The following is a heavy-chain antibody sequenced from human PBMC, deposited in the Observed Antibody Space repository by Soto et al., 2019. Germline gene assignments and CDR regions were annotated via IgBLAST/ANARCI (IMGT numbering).Heavy chain of an antibody. J-gene: IGHJ4*02. Sequence: GASVKVSCKASGGTFSSYTISWVRQAPGQGLEWMGRIIPILGIANYAQKFQGRVTITADKSTSTAYMELSSLRSEDTAVYYCAPYYYGSGSPMYYFDYWGQGTLVTVSS. CDR2: IIPILGIA. CDR1: GGTFSSYT. CDR3: APYYYGSGSPMYYFDY. D-gene: IGHD3-10*01. V-gene: IGHV1-69*02.